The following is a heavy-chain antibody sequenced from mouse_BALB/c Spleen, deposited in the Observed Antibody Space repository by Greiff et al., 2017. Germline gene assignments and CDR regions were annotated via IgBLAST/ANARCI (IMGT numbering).Heavy chain of an antibody. Sequence: EVKLVESGGGLVKPGGSLKLSCAASGFTFSDYYMYWVRQTPEKRLEWVATISDGGSYTYYPDSVKGRFTISRDNAKNNLYLQMSSLKSEDTAMYYCARGGYDVAMDYWGQGTSVTVSS. V-gene: IGHV5-4*02. D-gene: IGHD2-2*01. J-gene: IGHJ4*01. CDR1: GFTFSDYY. CDR3: ARGGYDVAMDY. CDR2: ISDGGSYT.